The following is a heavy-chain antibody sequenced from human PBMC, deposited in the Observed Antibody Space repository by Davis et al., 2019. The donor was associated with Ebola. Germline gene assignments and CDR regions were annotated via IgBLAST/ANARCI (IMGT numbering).Heavy chain of an antibody. Sequence: PGGSLRLSCAASGFTFSSYAMSWVRQAPGKGLEWVSAISGSGGSTTYADSVKGRFTISRDNARNTLSLQMYSLRAEDTAVYYCVREGMATKYEAPSGAFDIWGQGTMVTVSS. D-gene: IGHD5-24*01. J-gene: IGHJ3*02. CDR2: ISGSGGST. CDR1: GFTFSSYA. CDR3: VREGMATKYEAPSGAFDI. V-gene: IGHV3-23*01.